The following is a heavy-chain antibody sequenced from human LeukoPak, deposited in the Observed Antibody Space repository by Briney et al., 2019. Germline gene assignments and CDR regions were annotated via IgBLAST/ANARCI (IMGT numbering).Heavy chain of an antibody. V-gene: IGHV3-15*01. CDR2: VKSRSAGETT. Sequence: GGSLRLSCAASGFSISNDWMSWVRQAPGKGLEWVARVKSRSAGETTDYAAPVKGRFTISRDDSKNTLYLQMNSLKTEDTAVYYGTLIQGGGSGGNYVTFWGQGTLVTVSS. J-gene: IGHJ4*02. CDR3: TLIQGGGSGGNYVTF. CDR1: GFSISNDW. D-gene: IGHD3-10*01.